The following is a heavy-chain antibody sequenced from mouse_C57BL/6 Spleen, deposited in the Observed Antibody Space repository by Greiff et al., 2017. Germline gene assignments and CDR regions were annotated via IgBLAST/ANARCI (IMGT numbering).Heavy chain of an antibody. CDR3: ARVLLRFYWYFDV. J-gene: IGHJ1*03. CDR1: GYTFTSYW. CDR2: IYPSDSET. Sequence: QVQLKQPGAELVRPGSSVKLSCKASGYTFTSYWMDWVKQRPGQGLEWIGNIYPSDSETHYNQKFKDKATLTVDKSSSTAYMQLSSLTSEDSAVYYCARVLLRFYWYFDVWGTGTTVTVSS. D-gene: IGHD1-1*01. V-gene: IGHV1-61*01.